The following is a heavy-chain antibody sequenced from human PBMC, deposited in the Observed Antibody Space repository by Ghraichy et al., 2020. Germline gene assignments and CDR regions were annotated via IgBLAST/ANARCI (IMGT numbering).Heavy chain of an antibody. Sequence: GGSLRLSCAASGFTFSSYEMNWVRQAPGKGLEWVSYISSSGSTIYYADSVKGRFTISRDNAKNSLYLQMNSLRAEDTAVYYCARVIVVVTASDYWGQGTLVTVSS. D-gene: IGHD2-21*02. V-gene: IGHV3-48*03. CDR2: ISSSGSTI. CDR3: ARVIVVVTASDY. J-gene: IGHJ4*02. CDR1: GFTFSSYE.